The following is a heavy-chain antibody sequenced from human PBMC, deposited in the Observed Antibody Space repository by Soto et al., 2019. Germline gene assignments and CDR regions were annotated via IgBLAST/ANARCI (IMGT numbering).Heavy chain of an antibody. CDR3: ARDSGRDGYNAY. D-gene: IGHD5-12*01. J-gene: IGHJ4*02. CDR1: GGTFSSYT. Sequence: QVQLVQSGAEVKKPGSSVKVSCKASGGTFSSYTISWVRQAPGQGLEWMGRIIPILGIANYAQKFQGRVTITADKSTSTASMELSSLRSEDTAVYYCARDSGRDGYNAYWGQGTLVTVSS. CDR2: IIPILGIA. V-gene: IGHV1-69*08.